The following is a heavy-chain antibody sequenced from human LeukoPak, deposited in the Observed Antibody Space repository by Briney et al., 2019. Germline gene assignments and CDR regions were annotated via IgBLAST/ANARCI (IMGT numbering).Heavy chain of an antibody. Sequence: GGSLRLFCAASGFTFSNYWMRWVRQAPGKGLEWVANIKQDGSEKYYVDSVKGRFTISRDSPKHSLILQMNSLRAEDTAVYYCARDLPEYPMVYGGQGTLVTVSS. D-gene: IGHD2-2*01. CDR3: ARDLPEYPMVY. CDR2: IKQDGSEK. J-gene: IGHJ4*02. CDR1: GFTFSNYW. V-gene: IGHV3-7*01.